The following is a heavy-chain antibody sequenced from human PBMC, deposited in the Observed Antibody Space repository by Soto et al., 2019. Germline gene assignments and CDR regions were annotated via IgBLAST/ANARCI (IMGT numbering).Heavy chain of an antibody. Sequence: EASVKVSCKASGFTFTSSAVQWVRQARGQRLEWIGWIVVGSGNTNYAQKFQERVTITRDMSTSTAYMELSSLRPEDTAVYYCAAEGRSNSDYDFWSGYYQTYYYYYGMDVWGQGTTVTGSS. J-gene: IGHJ6*02. V-gene: IGHV1-58*01. D-gene: IGHD3-3*01. CDR2: IVVGSGNT. CDR3: AAEGRSNSDYDFWSGYYQTYYYYYGMDV. CDR1: GFTFTSSA.